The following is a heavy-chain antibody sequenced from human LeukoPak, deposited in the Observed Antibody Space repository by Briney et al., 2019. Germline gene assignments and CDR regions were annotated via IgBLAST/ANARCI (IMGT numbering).Heavy chain of an antibody. CDR2: ICYSGST. J-gene: IGHJ4*02. Sequence: SSETLSLTCTVSGGSVSSSIYYWGWIRQPPGKGLEWIGSICYSGSTSYNPSLKSRVTISVDTSKNQFSLKLTSVTAADTAVYYCASRNDILTGYVFDFWGQGTLVTVSS. CDR1: GGSVSSSIYY. V-gene: IGHV4-39*01. CDR3: ASRNDILTGYVFDF. D-gene: IGHD3-9*01.